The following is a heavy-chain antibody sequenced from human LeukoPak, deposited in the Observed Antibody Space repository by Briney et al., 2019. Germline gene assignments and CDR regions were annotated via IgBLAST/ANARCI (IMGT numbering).Heavy chain of an antibody. CDR2: IIPIFGTA. V-gene: IGHV1-69*13. CDR1: GGTFSSYA. D-gene: IGHD1-7*01. J-gene: IGHJ5*02. CDR3: ARALEHNWNSENWFDP. Sequence: SVKVSCTASGGTFSSYAISWVRQAPGQGLEWMGGIIPIFGTANYAQKFQGRVTITADESTSTAYMELSSLRSEDTAVYYCARALEHNWNSENWFDPWGQGTLVTVSS.